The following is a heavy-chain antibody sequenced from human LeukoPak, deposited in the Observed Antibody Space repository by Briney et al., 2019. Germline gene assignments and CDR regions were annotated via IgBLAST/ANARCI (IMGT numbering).Heavy chain of an antibody. J-gene: IGHJ4*02. CDR2: INHSGST. V-gene: IGHV4-34*01. D-gene: IGHD2-15*01. CDR1: GGSFSGYY. Sequence: SETLSLTCAVYGGSFSGYYWSWIRQPPGKGLEWIGEINHSGSTNYNPSLKSRVTISVDTSKNQFSLKLSSVTASDTAVYYCARDRGRESAATSGYFDYWGQGTLVTVSS. CDR3: ARDRGRESAATSGYFDY.